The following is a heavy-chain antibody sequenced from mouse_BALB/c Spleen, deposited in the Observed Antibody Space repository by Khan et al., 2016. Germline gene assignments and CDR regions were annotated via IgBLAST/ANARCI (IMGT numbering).Heavy chain of an antibody. V-gene: IGHV1-7*01. CDR2: INPNTGYT. J-gene: IGHJ2*01. CDR1: GYTFSSYW. Sequence: QVQLQQSGAELAKPGASVKMSCKASGYTFSSYWMHWVKQRPEQGLEWIGYINPNTGYTEYNQKFKDKATLTADKSSRTAYMQLNSLTSEDSAVYYGARSWDGFDYCGQGTTLTVSS. D-gene: IGHD4-1*01. CDR3: ARSWDGFDY.